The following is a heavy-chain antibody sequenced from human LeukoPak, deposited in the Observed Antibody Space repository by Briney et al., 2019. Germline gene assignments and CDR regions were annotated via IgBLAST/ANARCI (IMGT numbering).Heavy chain of an antibody. CDR2: INPSGGST. CDR1: GYTFTSYY. Sequence: GASVKVSCKASGYTFTSYYMHWVRQAPGQGLEWMGIINPSGGSTSYAQKFQGRVTMTRDTSTSTVYMELSSLRSADTAVYYCARAVREKADYSDYYYFDYWGQGTLVTVSS. CDR3: ARAVREKADYSDYYYFDY. D-gene: IGHD4-11*01. J-gene: IGHJ4*02. V-gene: IGHV1-46*01.